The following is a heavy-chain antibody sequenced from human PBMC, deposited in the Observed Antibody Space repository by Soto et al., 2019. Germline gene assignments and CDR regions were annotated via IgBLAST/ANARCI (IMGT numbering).Heavy chain of an antibody. V-gene: IGHV3-33*01. CDR2: IWYDASNK. D-gene: IGHD1-26*01. CDR3: ARGRVDGGELDL. CDR1: GFTFRTYG. Sequence: VQLVESGGGVVQPGRSLRLSCAASGFTFRTYGMYWVRQAPGKGLEWVAVIWYDASNKYYADSVKGRFTISRDNSENMLYLQMNSLRAEDTAVYCCARGRVDGGELDLWGQGTLVTVSS. J-gene: IGHJ4*02.